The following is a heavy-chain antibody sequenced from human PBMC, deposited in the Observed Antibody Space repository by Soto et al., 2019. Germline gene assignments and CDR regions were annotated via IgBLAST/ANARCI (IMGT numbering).Heavy chain of an antibody. Sequence: QVQLVESGGGLVKPGGSLRLSCAASGFTFSDYYMTWIRQAPGKGLKWISYISTGSTYTNYADSVKGRFTISRDNAKSSLYLQMNSLIAEDTAVYYCARGHMNSLYWGQGTLVTVSS. V-gene: IGHV3-11*05. J-gene: IGHJ4*02. CDR1: GFTFSDYY. CDR3: ARGHMNSLY. CDR2: ISTGSTYT. D-gene: IGHD2-21*01.